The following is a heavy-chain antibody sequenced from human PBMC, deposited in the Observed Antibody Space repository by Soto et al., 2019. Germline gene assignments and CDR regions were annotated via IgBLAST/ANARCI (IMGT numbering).Heavy chain of an antibody. CDR3: ARAKWTYCSGGSCPISG. CDR2: ISGSSGST. J-gene: IGHJ4*02. D-gene: IGHD2-15*01. Sequence: EVQLLESGGDLVQPGGSLRLSCAASGFTFSDYAMNWVGQAPGKGLEWVSAISGSSGSTYYADSVKGRFTISRDNPKNTLYLQMNSLRAEDTAIYFCARAKWTYCSGGSCPISGWGQGTLVTVSS. V-gene: IGHV3-23*01. CDR1: GFTFSDYA.